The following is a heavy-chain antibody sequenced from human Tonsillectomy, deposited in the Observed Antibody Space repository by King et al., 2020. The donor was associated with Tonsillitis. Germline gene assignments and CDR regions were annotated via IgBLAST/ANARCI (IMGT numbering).Heavy chain of an antibody. CDR3: AREGNVTMIVVVTNDAFDI. V-gene: IGHV3-7*01. CDR1: GFTFSSYW. Sequence: QLVQSGGGLVQPGGSLRLSCAASGFTFSSYWMSWVRQAPGKGLEWVANIKQDGSEKYYVDSVKGRFTISRDNAKNSLYLQMNSLRAEDTAVYYCAREGNVTMIVVVTNDAFDIWGQGTMVTVSS. D-gene: IGHD3-22*01. J-gene: IGHJ3*02. CDR2: IKQDGSEK.